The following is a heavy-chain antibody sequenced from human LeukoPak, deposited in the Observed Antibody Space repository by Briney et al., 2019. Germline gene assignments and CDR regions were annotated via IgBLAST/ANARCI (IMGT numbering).Heavy chain of an antibody. CDR3: AKEPREYCSSTSCPNWFDS. CDR1: GFTFNNYA. Sequence: PGGSPRLSCAASGFTFNNYAMSWVRQAPGKGLEWVSAIKASGGTTKYADSVKGRFTIPRDNSENTVFLQMNSLRAEDTAVYYCAKEPREYCSSTSCPNWFDSWGQGTLVTVSS. J-gene: IGHJ5*01. CDR2: IKASGGTT. D-gene: IGHD2-2*01. V-gene: IGHV3-23*01.